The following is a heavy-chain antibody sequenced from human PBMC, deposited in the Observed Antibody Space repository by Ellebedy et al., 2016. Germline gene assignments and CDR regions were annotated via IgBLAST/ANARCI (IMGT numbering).Heavy chain of an antibody. CDR3: ARGHPGVLLWFGYDY. J-gene: IGHJ4*02. CDR2: INPNSGGT. V-gene: IGHV1-2*02. CDR1: GYTFTGYY. D-gene: IGHD3-10*01. Sequence: ASVKVSXXASGYTFTGYYMHWVRQAPGQGLEWMGWINPNSGGTNYAQKFQGRVTMTRDTSISTAYMELSRLRSEDTAVYYCARGHPGVLLWFGYDYWGQGTLVTVSS.